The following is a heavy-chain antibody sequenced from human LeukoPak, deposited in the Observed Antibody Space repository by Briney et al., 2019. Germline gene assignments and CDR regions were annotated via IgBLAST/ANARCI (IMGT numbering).Heavy chain of an antibody. CDR3: AKGIAAAGTWSIDY. Sequence: GGSLRLSCAASGFTFSSYSMNWVRQAPGKGLEWVAVISYDGSNKYYADSVKGRFTISRDNSKNTLYLQMNSLRAEDTAVYYCAKGIAAAGTWSIDYWGQGTLVTVSS. J-gene: IGHJ4*02. V-gene: IGHV3-30*18. CDR1: GFTFSSYS. D-gene: IGHD6-13*01. CDR2: ISYDGSNK.